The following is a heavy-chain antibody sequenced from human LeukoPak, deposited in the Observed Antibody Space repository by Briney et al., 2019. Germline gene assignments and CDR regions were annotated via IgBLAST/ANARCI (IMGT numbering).Heavy chain of an antibody. CDR1: GFTFSSYS. Sequence: GGSLRLSCAASGFTFSSYSMNWVRQAPGKGLEWVSSISSSSSYIYYADSVKGRFTISRDNAKNSLYLQMNSLRAEDTAVYYCARLVTIFGPVITQNAFDFWGQGTLVTVSS. J-gene: IGHJ4*02. V-gene: IGHV3-21*04. D-gene: IGHD3/OR15-3a*01. CDR3: ARLVTIFGPVITQNAFDF. CDR2: ISSSSSYI.